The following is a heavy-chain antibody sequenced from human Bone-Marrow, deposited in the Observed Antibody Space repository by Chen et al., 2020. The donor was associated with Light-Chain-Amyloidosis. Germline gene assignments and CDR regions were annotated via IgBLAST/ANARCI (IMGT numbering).Heavy chain of an antibody. D-gene: IGHD5-12*01. J-gene: IGHJ4*02. CDR1: GYTFPNYW. V-gene: IGHV5-51*01. CDR3: ARRRDGYNFDY. CDR2: IYPDDSDA. Sequence: EVQLEQSGPEVKKPGESLKISCKGSGYTFPNYWFGWVRQMPGQGLEWMGVIYPDDSDARYSPSFEGQVTISADKSITTAYLQWRSLKASDTAMYYCARRRDGYNFDYWGQGTLVTVSS.